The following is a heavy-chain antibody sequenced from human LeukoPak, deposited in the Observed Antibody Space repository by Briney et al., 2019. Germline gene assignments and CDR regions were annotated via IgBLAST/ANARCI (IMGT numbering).Heavy chain of an antibody. J-gene: IGHJ4*02. CDR1: GGSISSYY. CDR3: ARGYYDILTGYAVFDY. V-gene: IGHV4-59*01. D-gene: IGHD3-9*01. CDR2: IYYSGST. Sequence: SETLSLTCTVSGGSISSYYWSWIRQPPGKGLEWIGYIYYSGSTNYNPSLKSRVTISVDTSKNQFSLKLSSVTAADTAVYYCARGYYDILTGYAVFDYWGQGTLVTVSS.